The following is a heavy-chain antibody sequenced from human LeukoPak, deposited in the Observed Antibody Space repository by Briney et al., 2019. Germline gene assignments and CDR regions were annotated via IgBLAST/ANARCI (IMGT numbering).Heavy chain of an antibody. J-gene: IGHJ4*02. CDR2: IYHSGST. D-gene: IGHD4-17*01. CDR3: ARHRGFDYGDYELDY. Sequence: SETLSLTCAVSGYSISSGYYWGWIRPPPGKGLEWIGSIYHSGSTYYNPSHKSRVTISVDTSKNQFSLKLSSVTAADTAVYYCARHRGFDYGDYELDYWGQGTLVTVSS. V-gene: IGHV4-38-2*01. CDR1: GYSISSGYY.